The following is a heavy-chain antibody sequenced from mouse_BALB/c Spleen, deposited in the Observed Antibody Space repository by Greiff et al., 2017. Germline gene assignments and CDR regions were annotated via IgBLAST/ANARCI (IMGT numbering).Heavy chain of an antibody. J-gene: IGHJ2*01. V-gene: IGHV1S56*01. CDR3: ARVGY. Sequence: QVQLQQSGPELVKPGASVKMSCKASGYTFTSYYIHWVKQRPGQGLEWIGWIYPGDGSTKYTEKFKGKTTLTADKSSSTAYMLLSSLTSEDSAIYFGARVGYWGQGTTLTVSS. CDR2: IYPGDGST. CDR1: GYTFTSYY.